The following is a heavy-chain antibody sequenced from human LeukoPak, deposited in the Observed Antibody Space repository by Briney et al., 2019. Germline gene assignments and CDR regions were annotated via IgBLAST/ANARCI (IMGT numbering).Heavy chain of an antibody. J-gene: IGHJ5*02. CDR1: GGSISSGNNY. D-gene: IGHD5-24*01. Sequence: SQTLSLTCTVAGGSISSGNNYWSWLRQPAGEGLGWIGRISTGGSTNYNPSLKSRVTISVDTSKNQFSLKLSSVTAADTAVYYCARRRLQTDWLGFDPWGQGTLVTVSS. CDR3: ARRRLQTDWLGFDP. V-gene: IGHV4-61*02. CDR2: ISTGGST.